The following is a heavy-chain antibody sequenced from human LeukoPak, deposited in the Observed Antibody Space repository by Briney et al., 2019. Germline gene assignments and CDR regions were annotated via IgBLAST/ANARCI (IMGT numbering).Heavy chain of an antibody. Sequence: PSETLSLTCTVSGGSVSSSTNYWGCIRQPPGKGLEWVGTIYSSGSTYYNPSLKSRVSLSVDTSKTQFSLKLSSVTAADTAVYFCATDPSGYWGQGTLVTVSS. V-gene: IGHV4-39*07. CDR2: IYSSGST. CDR3: ATDPSGY. J-gene: IGHJ4*02. D-gene: IGHD3-10*01. CDR1: GGSVSSSTNY.